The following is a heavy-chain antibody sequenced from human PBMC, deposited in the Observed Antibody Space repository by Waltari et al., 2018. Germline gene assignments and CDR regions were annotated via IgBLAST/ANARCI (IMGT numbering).Heavy chain of an antibody. CDR2: IKEDGSEK. CDR3: ATQSWSNFEY. CDR1: EVPFASYW. D-gene: IGHD3-3*01. Sequence: DVQLLESGGGLVQPGGSLILSGAASEVPFASYWVTWVRQGPGKGLEWVANIKEDGSEKYYVDSVKGRFTISRDNAKNSLYLQMSSLRVEDTAVYYCATQSWSNFEYWGQGTLVTVSS. V-gene: IGHV3-7*01. J-gene: IGHJ4*02.